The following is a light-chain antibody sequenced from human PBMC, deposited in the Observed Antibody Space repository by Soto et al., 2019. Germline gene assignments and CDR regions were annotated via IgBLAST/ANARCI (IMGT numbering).Light chain of an antibody. J-gene: IGKJ2*01. CDR3: QQYDNLYT. CDR2: DAS. V-gene: IGKV1-33*01. CDR1: QDISNY. Sequence: DIQMTQSPSSLSASVGDRVTITCQASQDISNYLNWYQQKPGKAPKLLIYDASNLETGVPSRFSGSGSGTDFTITISSLQPEDNATYYCQQYDNLYTFGQGTKLEIK.